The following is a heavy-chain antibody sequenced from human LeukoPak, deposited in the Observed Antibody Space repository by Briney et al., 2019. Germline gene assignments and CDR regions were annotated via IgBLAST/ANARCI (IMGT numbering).Heavy chain of an antibody. D-gene: IGHD6-19*01. CDR2: IFSSGGT. V-gene: IGHV4-4*09. J-gene: IGHJ4*02. CDR1: GGSVGGFY. CDR3: ATGGAYTSGWYNI. Sequence: SETLSLTCTVSGGSVGGFYWTWIRQPPGGGMQWIGFIFSSGGTNYNPSLKSRVAISTDTSKNQVSLRVTSVTAADTAVYCCATGGAYTSGWYNIWGQGTLVSVSS.